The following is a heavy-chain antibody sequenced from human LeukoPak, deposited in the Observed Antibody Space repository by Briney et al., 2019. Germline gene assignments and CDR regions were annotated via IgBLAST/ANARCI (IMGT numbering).Heavy chain of an antibody. CDR2: ISSSSSTI. CDR1: GFTFSNYW. CDR3: AYFGHGYLN. D-gene: IGHD3-9*01. Sequence: GGSLRLSCAASGFTFSNYWMSWLRQAPGKGLEWVSYISSSSSTIYYADSVKGRFTISRDNAKNSLYLQMNSLRAEDTAVYYCAYFGHGYLNWGQGTLVTVSS. V-gene: IGHV3-48*01. J-gene: IGHJ4*02.